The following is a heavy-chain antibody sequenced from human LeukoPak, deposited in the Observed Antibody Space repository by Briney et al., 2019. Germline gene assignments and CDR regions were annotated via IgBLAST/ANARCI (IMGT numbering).Heavy chain of an antibody. V-gene: IGHV1-18*01. Sequence: ASVKVSCKASGYTFSNYGITRVRQAPGQGLEWMGTISGHNGDVNYAPKFQGRVTMTTDTSTTTAYMELRSLRFDDTAVYYCARGRRGEGVVPAAMPYYYYGMDVWGQGTTVTVSS. J-gene: IGHJ6*02. CDR3: ARGRRGEGVVPAAMPYYYYGMDV. CDR2: ISGHNGDV. D-gene: IGHD2-2*01. CDR1: GYTFSNYG.